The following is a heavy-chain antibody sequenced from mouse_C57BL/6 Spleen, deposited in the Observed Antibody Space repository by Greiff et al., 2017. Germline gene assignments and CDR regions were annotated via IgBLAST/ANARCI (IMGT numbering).Heavy chain of an antibody. CDR2: INYDGSST. V-gene: IGHV5-16*01. CDR1: GFTFSDYY. Sequence: EVKVVESEGGLVQPGSSMKLSCTASGFTFSDYYMAWVRQVPEKGLEWVANINYDGSSTYYLDSLKSRFIISRDNAKNILYLQMSSLKSEDTATYYCARDRYYYGSSYVYWYFDVWGTGTTVTVSS. CDR3: ARDRYYYGSSYVYWYFDV. D-gene: IGHD1-1*01. J-gene: IGHJ1*03.